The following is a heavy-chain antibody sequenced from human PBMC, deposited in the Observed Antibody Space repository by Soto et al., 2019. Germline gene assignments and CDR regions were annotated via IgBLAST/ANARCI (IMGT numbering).Heavy chain of an antibody. CDR3: ARAVAGTSFDWFDP. CDR1: GGTFSSYA. V-gene: IGHV1-69*13. D-gene: IGHD6-19*01. Sequence: SVKVSCKASGGTFSSYAISWVRQAPGQGLEWMGGIIPIFGTANYAQKFQGRVTITADESTSTAYMELSSLRSEDTAVHYCARAVAGTSFDWFDPWGQGTLVTVSS. J-gene: IGHJ5*02. CDR2: IIPIFGTA.